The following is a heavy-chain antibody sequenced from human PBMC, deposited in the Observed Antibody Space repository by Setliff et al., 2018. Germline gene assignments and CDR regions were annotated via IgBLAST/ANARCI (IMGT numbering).Heavy chain of an antibody. V-gene: IGHV4-31*03. D-gene: IGHD1-1*01. Sequence: NPSETLSLTCTVSGGSISSGGYYWSWIRQHPGKGLEWIGYIYYSGSTYYNPSLKSRVTISVDTSKNQFSLKLSSVTAADTAVYYCARGSLTTPRRRSFDIWGQGTMVTVSS. CDR1: GGSISSGGYY. CDR2: IYYSGST. CDR3: ARGSLTTPRRRSFDI. J-gene: IGHJ3*02.